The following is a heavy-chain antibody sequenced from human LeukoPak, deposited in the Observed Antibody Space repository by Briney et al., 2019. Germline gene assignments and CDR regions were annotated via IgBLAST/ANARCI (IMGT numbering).Heavy chain of an antibody. V-gene: IGHV6-1*01. CDR3: ARDGYSSSWYSGWFDP. CDR1: GDSVSSNSAA. Sequence: SHTLSLTCAISGDSVSSNSAAWNSIRQSPSRGLERLERTYYRSKWYNDYAVSVKSRITINPDTSKNQFSLQLNSVTPEDTAVYYCARDGYSSSWYSGWFDPWGQGTLVTVSS. J-gene: IGHJ5*02. D-gene: IGHD6-13*01. CDR2: TYYRSKWYN.